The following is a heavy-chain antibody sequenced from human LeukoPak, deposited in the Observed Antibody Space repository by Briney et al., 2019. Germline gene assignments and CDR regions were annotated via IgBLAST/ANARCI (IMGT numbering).Heavy chain of an antibody. D-gene: IGHD3-22*01. Sequence: GGSLRLSCAASGFTFSSYAMSWVRQAPGKGLEWVSAISGSGGSTYYADSVKGRFTISRDNSKNTLFMQMNSLRAEDTAVYYCAKDFYDSSGSRYDYWGQGTLVTVFS. J-gene: IGHJ4*02. CDR3: AKDFYDSSGSRYDY. CDR2: ISGSGGST. V-gene: IGHV3-23*01. CDR1: GFTFSSYA.